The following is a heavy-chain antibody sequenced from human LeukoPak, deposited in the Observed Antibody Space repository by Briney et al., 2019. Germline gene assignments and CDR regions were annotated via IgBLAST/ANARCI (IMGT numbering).Heavy chain of an antibody. D-gene: IGHD3-3*01. Sequence: PGGSLRLSCAASGFTFSNFWMSWVRQAPGKGLEWVANINQDGSEKYYVDSVKGRFTISRDNAKNSLYLQMNSLRAEDTAVYYCARESPFGVAFYDRWGQGTLVTVSS. CDR3: ARESPFGVAFYDR. CDR2: INQDGSEK. J-gene: IGHJ5*02. CDR1: GFTFSNFW. V-gene: IGHV3-7*01.